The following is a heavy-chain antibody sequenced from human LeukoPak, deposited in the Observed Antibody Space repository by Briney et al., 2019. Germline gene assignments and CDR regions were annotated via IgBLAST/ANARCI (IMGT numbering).Heavy chain of an antibody. V-gene: IGHV5-51*01. D-gene: IGHD6-19*01. CDR3: ARQQGIAVAGKPYYYYGMDV. J-gene: IGHJ6*02. CDR2: IYPGDSDT. CDR1: GYSFTSYW. Sequence: GESLKISCKGSGYSFTSYWIGWVRQMPGKGLEWMGIIYPGDSDTRYSPSFQGQVTISADKSISTAYLQWSSLKASDTAMYYCARQQGIAVAGKPYYYYGMDVWGQGTTVAVSS.